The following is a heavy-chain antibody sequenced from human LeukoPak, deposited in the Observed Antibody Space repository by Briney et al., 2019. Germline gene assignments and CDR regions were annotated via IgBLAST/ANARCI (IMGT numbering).Heavy chain of an antibody. CDR3: ARASRGDYDSTLMFFDY. D-gene: IGHD3-22*01. CDR1: GYTFTSYG. CDR2: ISAYNGNT. Sequence: ASVKVSCKASGYTFTSYGISWVRQAPGQGLEWMGWISAYNGNTNYAQKLQGRVTMTTDTSTSTAYMELRSLRSDDTAVYYCARASRGDYDSTLMFFDYWGQGTLVTVSS. J-gene: IGHJ4*02. V-gene: IGHV1-18*01.